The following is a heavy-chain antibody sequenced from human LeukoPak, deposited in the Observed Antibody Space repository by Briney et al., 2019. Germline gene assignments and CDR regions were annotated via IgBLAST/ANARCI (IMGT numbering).Heavy chain of an antibody. V-gene: IGHV1-8*01. Sequence: ASVKVSCKASGYTFTSYDINWVRQATGQGLEWMGWMNPNSGNTGYAQKFQGRVTMARNTSISTAYMELSSLRSEDTAVYYCARAGSKWLQPLYYFDYWGQGTLVTVSS. D-gene: IGHD5-24*01. CDR2: MNPNSGNT. CDR1: GYTFTSYD. CDR3: ARAGSKWLQPLYYFDY. J-gene: IGHJ4*02.